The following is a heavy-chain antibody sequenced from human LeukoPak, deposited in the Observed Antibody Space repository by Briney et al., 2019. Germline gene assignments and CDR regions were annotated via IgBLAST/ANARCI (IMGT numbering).Heavy chain of an antibody. V-gene: IGHV4-59*08. D-gene: IGHD3-22*01. CDR1: GGSISSYH. Sequence: SETLSLTCTVSGGSISSYHWSWIRQPPGKGLEWIGYIYYSGSTNYNPSLKSRVTISLDTSKNQFSLKVSSVTAADTAVYCCARHSSGYLSYFDYWGQGTLVPVSS. CDR2: IYYSGST. J-gene: IGHJ4*02. CDR3: ARHSSGYLSYFDY.